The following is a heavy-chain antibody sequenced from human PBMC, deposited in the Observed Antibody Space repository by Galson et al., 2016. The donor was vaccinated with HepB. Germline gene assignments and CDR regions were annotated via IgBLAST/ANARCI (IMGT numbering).Heavy chain of an antibody. Sequence: ETLSLTCSVSDGSISSPNYYWGWIRQPPGKGLEWIGSIYYAGSTYYNPSLKSRVTISLDTSRNQFSLKLDSVTAADTAVYYCVSPAAVRGAYYTFDYWGQGALVTVSS. CDR2: IYYAGST. CDR1: DGSISSPNYY. D-gene: IGHD1-26*01. J-gene: IGHJ4*02. V-gene: IGHV4-39*01. CDR3: VSPAAVRGAYYTFDY.